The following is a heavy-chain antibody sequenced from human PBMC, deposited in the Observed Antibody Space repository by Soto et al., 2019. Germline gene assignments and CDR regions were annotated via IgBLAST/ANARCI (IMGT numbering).Heavy chain of an antibody. V-gene: IGHV4-34*01. D-gene: IGHD3-22*01. J-gene: IGHJ4*02. CDR1: GGSFSDYS. CDR2: IDHSGST. CDR3: ARVYSPTRKPNNYYHYLDY. Sequence: SETLSLTCAVYGGSFSDYSWSWIRQPPGQGLQWIGEIDHSGSTNLHPSLKSRVAISVDTSKNQFSLKLNSVTAADTAVYYCARVYSPTRKPNNYYHYLDYWGQGTVVTVYS.